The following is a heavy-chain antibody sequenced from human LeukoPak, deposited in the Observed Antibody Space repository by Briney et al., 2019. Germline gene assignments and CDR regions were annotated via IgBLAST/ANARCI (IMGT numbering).Heavy chain of an antibody. CDR1: GFTFSSYW. CDR2: INSDGTST. J-gene: IGHJ4*02. CDR3: ARRGSYGDYSVY. Sequence: GGSLRLSCAASGFTFSSYWMHWVRQAPGKGLVWVSRINSDGTSTRYADSVEGRFTISRDNAKNTMYLQMNSLRAEDTAVYYCARRGSYGDYSVYWGQGTLVTVSS. V-gene: IGHV3-74*01. D-gene: IGHD4-17*01.